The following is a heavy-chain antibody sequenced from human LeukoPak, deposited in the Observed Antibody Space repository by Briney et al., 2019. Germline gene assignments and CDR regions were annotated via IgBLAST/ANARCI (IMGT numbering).Heavy chain of an antibody. CDR1: GYTFTSYA. Sequence: ASVKVSCKASGYTFTSYAMHWVRQAPGQRLEWMGWINAGNGNTKYSQKFQGRVTITADESTSTAYMELSSLRSEDTAVYYCARGGDWGQESDDYWGQGTLVTVSS. J-gene: IGHJ4*02. V-gene: IGHV1-3*01. D-gene: IGHD7-27*01. CDR2: INAGNGNT. CDR3: ARGGDWGQESDDY.